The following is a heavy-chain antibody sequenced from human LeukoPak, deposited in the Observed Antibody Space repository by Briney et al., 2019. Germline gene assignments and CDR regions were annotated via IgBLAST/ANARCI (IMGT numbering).Heavy chain of an antibody. V-gene: IGHV3-48*03. J-gene: IGHJ4*02. CDR3: ARTEYSYGFGDY. Sequence: GGSLRLSCVASGFTLSSYEMHWVRQAPGKGLEWVSYISSSGGTMYYADSVKGRFTISRDNAKNSLSLQMNSLRAEDTAVYYCARTEYSYGFGDYWGQGTLVTVSS. CDR1: GFTLSSYE. CDR2: ISSSGGTM. D-gene: IGHD5-18*01.